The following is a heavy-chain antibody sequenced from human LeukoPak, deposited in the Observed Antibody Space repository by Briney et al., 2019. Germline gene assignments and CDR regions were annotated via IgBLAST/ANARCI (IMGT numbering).Heavy chain of an antibody. V-gene: IGHV3-9*01. CDR1: GFTFDDYA. J-gene: IGHJ4*02. D-gene: IGHD5-12*01. CDR2: ISWNSNSK. CDR3: VKDYSGYDSLDFFDY. Sequence: GGSLRLSCAASGFTFDDYAMHWVRQAPGKGLEWVSGISWNSNSKDYADSVKGRFTISRDNAKNSLYLQMNSLRAEDTALYYCVKDYSGYDSLDFFDYWGQGTLVTVSS.